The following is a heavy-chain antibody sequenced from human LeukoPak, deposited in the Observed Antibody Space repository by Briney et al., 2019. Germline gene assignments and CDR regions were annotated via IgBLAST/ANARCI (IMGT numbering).Heavy chain of an antibody. CDR1: GFTFSSYW. V-gene: IGHV3-7*03. Sequence: GGSLRLSCAASGFTFSSYWMTWVRQAPGKGLEWVANIKQDGGESYYVDSVKGRFTISRENAKNSLYLQMNNLRAEDTAVYYCARDYYENIAHSHMLPFWGQGTLVTISS. D-gene: IGHD1-26*01. CDR2: IKQDGGES. CDR3: ARDYYENIAHSHMLPF. J-gene: IGHJ4*02.